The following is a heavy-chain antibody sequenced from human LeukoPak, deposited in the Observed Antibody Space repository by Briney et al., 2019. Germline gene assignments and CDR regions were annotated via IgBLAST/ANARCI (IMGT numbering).Heavy chain of an antibody. V-gene: IGHV1-8*01. Sequence: ASVKVSCKASGYTFTRYDINCVRQATGQGLEWLGWMNPNSGNTGYAQKFQGRVTMTRNTSISTAYMELSSLRSEDTAVYYCARGHYDSSGYYYWGQGTLVTVSS. CDR3: ARGHYDSSGYYY. D-gene: IGHD3-22*01. CDR2: MNPNSGNT. J-gene: IGHJ4*02. CDR1: GYTFTRYD.